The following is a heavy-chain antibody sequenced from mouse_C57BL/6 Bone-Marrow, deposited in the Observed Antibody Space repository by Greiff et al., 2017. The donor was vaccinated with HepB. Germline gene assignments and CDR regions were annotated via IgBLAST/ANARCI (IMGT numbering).Heavy chain of an antibody. J-gene: IGHJ3*01. CDR3: ARRRDYDLFAY. Sequence: DVHLVESGGGLVKPGGSLKLSCAASGFTFSDYGMHWVRQAPEKGLEWVAYISSGSSTIYYADTVKGRFTISRDNAKNTLFLQMTSLRSEDTAMYYCARRRDYDLFAYWGQGTLVTVSA. CDR1: GFTFSDYG. V-gene: IGHV5-17*01. D-gene: IGHD2-4*01. CDR2: ISSGSSTI.